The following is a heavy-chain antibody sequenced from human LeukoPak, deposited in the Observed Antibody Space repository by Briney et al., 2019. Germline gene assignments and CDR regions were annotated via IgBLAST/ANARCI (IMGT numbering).Heavy chain of an antibody. CDR2: IYPGDSDS. V-gene: IGHV5-51*01. CDR3: ASHTGYCSSMSCFHAFDI. CDR1: GYSFTSQW. Sequence: GEPLKISCKGSGYSFTSQWIGWVRPIPGKGVEWVGIIYPGDSDSRYSPSFQGQVTISADKSVSTAYLQWSSLKASDTAMYYCASHTGYCSSMSCFHAFDIWGQGTMATVCS. J-gene: IGHJ3*02. D-gene: IGHD2-2*01.